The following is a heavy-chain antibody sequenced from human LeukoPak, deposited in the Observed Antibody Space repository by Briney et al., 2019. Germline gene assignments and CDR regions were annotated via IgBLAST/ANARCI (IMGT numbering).Heavy chain of an antibody. CDR3: ARDPIGSRWPYYFDY. CDR2: INPNSGGT. D-gene: IGHD6-13*01. CDR1: GYTFTGYY. Sequence: GASVKVSCKASGYTFTGYYMHWVRQAPGQGLEWMGWINPNSGGTTYAQKFQGWVTMTRDTSISTAYMELSRLRSDDTAVYYCARDPIGSRWPYYFDYWGQGTLVTVSS. V-gene: IGHV1-2*04. J-gene: IGHJ4*02.